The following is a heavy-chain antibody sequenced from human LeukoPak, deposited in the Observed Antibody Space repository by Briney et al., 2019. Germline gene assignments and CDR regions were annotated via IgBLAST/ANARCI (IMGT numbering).Heavy chain of an antibody. J-gene: IGHJ4*02. V-gene: IGHV3-33*01. CDR2: IWYDGSNK. CDR1: GFTFSSYG. Sequence: GRSLRLSCAASGFTFSSYGMHRVRQAPGKGLEWVAVIWYDGSNKYYADSVKGRFTISRDNSKNTLYLQMNSLRAEDTAVYYCARVQRRDGYNSDYWGQGTLVTVSS. CDR3: ARVQRRDGYNSDY. D-gene: IGHD5-24*01.